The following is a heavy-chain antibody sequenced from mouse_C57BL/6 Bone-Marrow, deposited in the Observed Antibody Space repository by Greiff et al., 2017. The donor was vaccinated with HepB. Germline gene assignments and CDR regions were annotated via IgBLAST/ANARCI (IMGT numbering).Heavy chain of an antibody. CDR1: GYAFSSSW. CDR3: ARRGGNYFYAMDY. J-gene: IGHJ4*01. Sequence: QVQLQQSGPELVKPGASVKISCKASGYAFSSSWMNWVKQRPGKGLGWIGRIYPGDGDTNYNGKFKGKATLTADKSSSTAYMQLSSLTSEDSAVYFCARRGGNYFYAMDYWGQGTSVTVSS. D-gene: IGHD2-1*01. CDR2: IYPGDGDT. V-gene: IGHV1-82*01.